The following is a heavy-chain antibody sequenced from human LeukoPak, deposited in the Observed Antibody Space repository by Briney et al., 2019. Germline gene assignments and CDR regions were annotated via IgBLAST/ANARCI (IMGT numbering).Heavy chain of an antibody. D-gene: IGHD2-2*01. CDR1: GFTFSNYW. V-gene: IGHV3-7*05. CDR2: IKQDGSEK. J-gene: IGHJ4*02. Sequence: QPGGSLRLSCAASGFTFSNYWMHWVRQAPGKGLEWVANIKQDGSEKYYVDSVKGRFTISRDNAKNSLYQQMNSLRAEDTAVYYCARDQRYCSSSSCPWEPFDYWGQGTLVTVSS. CDR3: ARDQRYCSSSSCPWEPFDY.